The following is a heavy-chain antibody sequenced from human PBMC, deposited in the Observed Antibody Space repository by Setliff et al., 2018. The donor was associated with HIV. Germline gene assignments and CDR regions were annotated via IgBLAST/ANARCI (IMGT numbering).Heavy chain of an antibody. CDR1: GGSISSGSYY. CDR3: VTVVQDDLGVALFDY. J-gene: IGHJ4*02. V-gene: IGHV4-61*09. Sequence: SETLSLTCTVSGGSISSGSYYWSWIRQPAGKGLEWIGHIHTSGSTNYNPSLKSRVTTSVDTSKNQFSLKLSSVTAADTAIYYCVTVVQDDLGVALFDYWGQGTLVTVSS. CDR2: IHTSGST. D-gene: IGHD3-3*01.